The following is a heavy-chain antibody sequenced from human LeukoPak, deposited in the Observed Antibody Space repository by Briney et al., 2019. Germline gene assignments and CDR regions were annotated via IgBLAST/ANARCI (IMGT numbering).Heavy chain of an antibody. V-gene: IGHV1-58*01. CDR3: AAEGYGSGVGYYYYGMDV. CDR1: GFTFTSSA. Sequence: SVKVSCKASGFTFTSSAVQWVRQARGQRLEWIGWIVVGSGNTNYAQKFQERVTITRDMSTSTAYMELSSLRSEDTAVYYCAAEGYGSGVGYYYYGMDVWGQGTTVTVSS. J-gene: IGHJ6*02. CDR2: IVVGSGNT. D-gene: IGHD3-10*01.